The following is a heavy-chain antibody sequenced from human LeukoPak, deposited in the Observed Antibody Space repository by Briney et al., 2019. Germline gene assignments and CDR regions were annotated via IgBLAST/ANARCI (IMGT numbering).Heavy chain of an antibody. D-gene: IGHD2-2*01. Sequence: PGGSLRLSCAASGFTFDDYGMSWVRQAPGKGLEWVSGINWNGGSTGYADSVKGRFTISRDNAKNSLYLQMNSLRAEDTALYYCARDGPSKMLVPAVPFGYWGQGTLVTVSS. CDR3: ARDGPSKMLVPAVPFGY. CDR2: INWNGGST. J-gene: IGHJ4*02. CDR1: GFTFDDYG. V-gene: IGHV3-20*04.